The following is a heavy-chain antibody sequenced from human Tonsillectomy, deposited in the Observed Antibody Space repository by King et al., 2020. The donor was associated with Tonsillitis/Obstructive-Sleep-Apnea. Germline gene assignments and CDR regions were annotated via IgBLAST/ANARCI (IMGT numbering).Heavy chain of an antibody. CDR3: ARQNDFRVDY. Sequence: VQLVESGAEVKKPGESLKISCKGSGYTFTSYWIGVVRQMPGKGLDWMGIIYPGVSDTRYNPSFQGQVTISADKSIRTAYLQWSSLKASDTAMYYCARQNDFRVDYWGQGTLVTVSS. CDR1: GYTFTSYW. D-gene: IGHD3-3*01. CDR2: IYPGVSDT. V-gene: IGHV5-51*01. J-gene: IGHJ4*02.